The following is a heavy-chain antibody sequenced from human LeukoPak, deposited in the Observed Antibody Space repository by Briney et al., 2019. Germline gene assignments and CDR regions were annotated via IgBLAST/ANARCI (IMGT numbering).Heavy chain of an antibody. CDR1: GSTFSSHT. J-gene: IGHJ4*02. V-gene: IGHV3-48*04. CDR3: ARNLPAADY. D-gene: IGHD2-2*01. CDR2: ISSTSSII. Sequence: GGSLRLSCAASGSTFSSHTMNWVHQAPGKGLEWISYISSTSSIIYYADSVKGRFTISRDNAKNSLYLQMSSLRAEDTAVYYCARNLPAADYWGQGTLVTVSS.